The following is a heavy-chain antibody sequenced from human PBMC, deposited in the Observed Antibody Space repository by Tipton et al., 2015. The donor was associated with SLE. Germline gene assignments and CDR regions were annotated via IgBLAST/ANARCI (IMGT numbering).Heavy chain of an antibody. Sequence: QLVQSGAEVKKPGSSVKVSCKASGGTFSSHAISWVRQAPGQGLEWMGIIYPGDSDTRYSPSFQGQVAISADKSISTAYLQWSSLKASDTAMYYCARGQGYSGSYRLGYWGQGTLVTVSS. V-gene: IGHV5-51*01. J-gene: IGHJ4*02. CDR2: IYPGDSDT. D-gene: IGHD1-26*01. CDR1: GGTFSSHA. CDR3: ARGQGYSGSYRLGY.